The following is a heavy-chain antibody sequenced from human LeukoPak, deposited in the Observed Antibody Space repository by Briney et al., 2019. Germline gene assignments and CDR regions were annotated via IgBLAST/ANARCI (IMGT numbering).Heavy chain of an antibody. V-gene: IGHV4-4*07. CDR3: ARENSGSYREFDY. J-gene: IGHJ4*02. CDR1: GGSISSYY. Sequence: SETLSLTCTVFGGSISSYYWSWIRQPAGKGLEWIGRIYTSGSTNYNASLKSRVSMSVDTSKNQFSLKLSSVTAADTAVFYCARENSGSYREFDYWGQGTLVTVSS. D-gene: IGHD1-26*01. CDR2: IYTSGST.